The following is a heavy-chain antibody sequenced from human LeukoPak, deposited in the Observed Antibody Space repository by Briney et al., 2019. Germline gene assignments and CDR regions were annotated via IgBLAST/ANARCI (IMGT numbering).Heavy chain of an antibody. CDR1: GGSIISGGSY. D-gene: IGHD6-13*01. CDR3: SRRDCSHSSCLYWYFDL. V-gene: IGHV4-39*07. Sequence: SETLSLTCNVSGGSIISGGSYWGWIRQPPGRGLEWIGSIFYSGITYYNPSLKSRVTISVDTSKNQFSLRLSSVTAADTAVYFCSRRDCSHSSCLYWYFDLWGRGTLLTVSS. CDR2: IFYSGIT. J-gene: IGHJ2*01.